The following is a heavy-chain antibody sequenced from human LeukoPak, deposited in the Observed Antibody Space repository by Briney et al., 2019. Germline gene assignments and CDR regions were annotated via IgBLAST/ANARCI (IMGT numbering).Heavy chain of an antibody. V-gene: IGHV1-2*02. CDR1: GYTFTGYY. D-gene: IGHD2-2*01. J-gene: IGHJ6*03. CDR3: ARVAHPLGYCSSTSCPYYYYYMDV. CDR2: INPNSGGT. Sequence: ASVKVSCKASGYTFTGYYMHWVRQAPGQGLEWMGWINPNSGGTNYAQKFQGRVTMTRDTSISTAYMELSRLRSDDTAVYYCARVAHPLGYCSSTSCPYYYYYMDVWGKGTTVTVSS.